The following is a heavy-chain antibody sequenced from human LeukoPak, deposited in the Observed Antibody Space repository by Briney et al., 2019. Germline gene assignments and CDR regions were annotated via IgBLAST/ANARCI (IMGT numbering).Heavy chain of an antibody. Sequence: GESLKISCKGSGYSFTSYWIGWVRQLPGKGLEGMGIIYPGDSDTRYSPSFQGQVTISADKSISTAYLQWSSLKASDTAMYYCARLRSAARLGVHDYWGQGTLVTVSS. V-gene: IGHV5-51*01. CDR3: ARLRSAARLGVHDY. J-gene: IGHJ4*02. D-gene: IGHD6-6*01. CDR1: GYSFTSYW. CDR2: IYPGDSDT.